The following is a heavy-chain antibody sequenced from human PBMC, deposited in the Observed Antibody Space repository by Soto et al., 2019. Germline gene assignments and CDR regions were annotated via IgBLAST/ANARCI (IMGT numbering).Heavy chain of an antibody. CDR1: GYTFTSYG. Sequence: ASVKVSCKASGYTFTSYGISWVRQAPGQGLEWMGWISAYNGNTNYAQKLQGRVTMTTDTSTSTAYMELRSLRSDDTAVYYCARAGRIAAAGTINDYWGQGTLVTVSS. CDR3: ARAGRIAAAGTINDY. V-gene: IGHV1-18*01. J-gene: IGHJ4*02. D-gene: IGHD6-13*01. CDR2: ISAYNGNT.